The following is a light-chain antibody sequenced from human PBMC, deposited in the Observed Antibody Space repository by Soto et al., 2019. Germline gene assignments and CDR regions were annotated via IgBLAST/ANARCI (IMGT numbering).Light chain of an antibody. CDR3: QQYGSSPYT. Sequence: EIVLTQSPGTLSLSPGERATLSCRTSQSVSSSFFAWFQQKPGQPPRLLIYSTSTRATGFPDRFSGSGSGTDFTLTISRLEPEDFAVYYCQQYGSSPYTFGQGTKLETK. V-gene: IGKV3-20*01. J-gene: IGKJ2*01. CDR1: QSVSSSF. CDR2: STS.